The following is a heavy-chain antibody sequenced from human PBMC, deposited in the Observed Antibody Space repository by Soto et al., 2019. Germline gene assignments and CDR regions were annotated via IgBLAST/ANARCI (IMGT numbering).Heavy chain of an antibody. CDR2: IIPIFGTA. J-gene: IGHJ4*02. CDR1: GGTFSSYA. V-gene: IGHV1-69*12. CDR3: ARDMYNWNDQNPPTFDY. Sequence: QVQLVQSGAEVKKPGSSVKVSCKASGGTFSSYAISWVRQAPGQGLEWMGGIIPIFGTANYAQKFQGRVTITADESTSTAYMELSSLRSEDTAGYYCARDMYNWNDQNPPTFDYWGQGTLVTVSS. D-gene: IGHD1-20*01.